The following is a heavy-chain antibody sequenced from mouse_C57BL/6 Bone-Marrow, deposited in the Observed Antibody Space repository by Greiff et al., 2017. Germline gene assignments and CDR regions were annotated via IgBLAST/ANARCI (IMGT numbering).Heavy chain of an antibody. CDR3: ARGWDYYAMDY. Sequence: VQLMESGGGLVKPGGSLKLSCAASGFTFSSYAMSWVRQTPEKRLEWVATISDGGSYTYYPDNVKGRFTISRDNAKNNLYLQMSHLKSEDTAMYYCARGWDYYAMDYWGQGTSVTVSS. CDR1: GFTFSSYA. CDR2: ISDGGSYT. D-gene: IGHD4-1*01. V-gene: IGHV5-4*01. J-gene: IGHJ4*01.